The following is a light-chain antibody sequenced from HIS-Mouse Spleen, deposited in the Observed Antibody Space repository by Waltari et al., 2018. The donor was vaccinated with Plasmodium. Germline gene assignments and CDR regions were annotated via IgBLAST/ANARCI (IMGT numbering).Light chain of an antibody. CDR1: SLRSYY. CDR2: GKP. J-gene: IGLJ1*01. V-gene: IGLV3-19*01. CDR3: NSRDSSGNHV. Sequence: SSELTQDPAVSVALGQTVRITCQGDSLRSYYASWYQQKPGQAPILVINGKPNRPPGIPDRFSGSRSGNTASLTITGAQAEDEADYYWNSRDSSGNHVFGTGTKVTVL.